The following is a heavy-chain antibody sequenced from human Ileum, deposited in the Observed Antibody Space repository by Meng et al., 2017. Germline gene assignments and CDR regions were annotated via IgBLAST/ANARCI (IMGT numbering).Heavy chain of an antibody. Sequence: GQLQMSGPGLGRPSETLSLTCTISGGSVKTGSYYWSWIRQPPGKGLEWIGYMYFSGSTKYNASLKSRVSISVDTSKKQFSLNLTSVTAADTAVYYCARGHYDKYFDSWGQGTLVTVSS. V-gene: IGHV4-61*01. D-gene: IGHD3-22*01. CDR3: ARGHYDKYFDS. J-gene: IGHJ4*02. CDR1: GGSVKTGSYY. CDR2: MYFSGST.